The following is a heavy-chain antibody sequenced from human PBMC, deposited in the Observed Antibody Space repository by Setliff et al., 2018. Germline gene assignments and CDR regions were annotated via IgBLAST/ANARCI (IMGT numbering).Heavy chain of an antibody. J-gene: IGHJ3*02. CDR2: IYTSGST. V-gene: IGHV4-61*09. D-gene: IGHD6-13*01. CDR1: FFSIISGSYY. CDR3: ARDPRYSSSWYSFDI. Sequence: SYTLSLTFTFSFFSIISGSYYFSFIRQPAGKGLEWIGHIYTSGSTNYNPSLKSRVTISVDTSKNQFSLKLSSVTAADTAVYYCARDPRYSSSWYSFDIWGQGTMVKVSS.